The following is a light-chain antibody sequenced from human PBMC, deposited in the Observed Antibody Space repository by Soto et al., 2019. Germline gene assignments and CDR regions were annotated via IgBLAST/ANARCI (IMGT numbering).Light chain of an antibody. CDR3: QQYGSSPIT. J-gene: IGKJ5*01. V-gene: IGKV3-20*01. CDR1: QSVSSN. CDR2: GAS. Sequence: EIVMTQSPATLSVSPGERVTLSCRASQSVSSNLAWYQQKPGQAPRLLIYGASSRATGIPDRFSGSGSGTDFTLIISRLEPEDFAVYYCQQYGSSPITFGQGTRLEIK.